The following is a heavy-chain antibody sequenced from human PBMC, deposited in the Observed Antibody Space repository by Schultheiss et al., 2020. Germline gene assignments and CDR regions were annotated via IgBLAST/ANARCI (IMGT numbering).Heavy chain of an antibody. V-gene: IGHV4-31*03. CDR3: AREGQQLVRRFFDY. CDR1: GGSISSGGYY. CDR2: INHSGST. Sequence: SETLSLTCTVSGGSISSGGYYWSWIRQHPGKGLEWIGEINHSGSTNYNPSLKSRVTISVDTSKNQFSLKLSSVAAADTAVYYCAREGQQLVRRFFDYWGQGTLVTVSS. J-gene: IGHJ4*02. D-gene: IGHD6-13*01.